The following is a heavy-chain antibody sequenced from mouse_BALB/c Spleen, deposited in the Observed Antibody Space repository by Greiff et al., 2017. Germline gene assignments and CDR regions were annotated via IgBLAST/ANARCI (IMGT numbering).Heavy chain of an antibody. CDR2: ISTYYGDA. Sequence: QVHVKQSGAELVRPGVSVKISCKGSGYTFTDYAMHWVKQSHAKSLEWIGVISTYYGDASYNQKFKGKATMTVDKSSSTAYMELARLTSEDSAIYYCARAYGNYFDYWGQGTTLTVSS. CDR3: ARAYGNYFDY. CDR1: GYTFTDYA. V-gene: IGHV1S137*01. D-gene: IGHD2-1*01. J-gene: IGHJ2*01.